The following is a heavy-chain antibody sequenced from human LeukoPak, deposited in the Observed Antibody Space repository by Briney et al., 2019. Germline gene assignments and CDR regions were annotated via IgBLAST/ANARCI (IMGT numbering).Heavy chain of an antibody. J-gene: IGHJ6*03. CDR3: ARDLTIFGVVTGTYYYMDV. D-gene: IGHD3-3*01. CDR1: GGSISSYY. Sequence: PSETLSLTCTVSGGSISSYYWSWIRQPAGKGLEWIGRTYTSGSTNYNPSLKSRVTISVDKSKNQFSLKLSSVTAADTAVYYCARDLTIFGVVTGTYYYMDVWGKGTTVTVSS. CDR2: TYTSGST. V-gene: IGHV4-4*07.